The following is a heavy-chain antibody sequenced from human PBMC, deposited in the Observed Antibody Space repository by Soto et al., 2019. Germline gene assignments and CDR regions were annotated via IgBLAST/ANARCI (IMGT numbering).Heavy chain of an antibody. Sequence: SETLSLTCTVSDGSISSGGYYWSWIRQHPGKGLEWIGYIYYSGSTYYNPSLKSRVTISVDTSKNQFSLKLSSVTAADTAVYYCARDSDGSGSSDYWGQGTLVTVSS. CDR3: ARDSDGSGSSDY. V-gene: IGHV4-31*03. CDR2: IYYSGST. CDR1: DGSISSGGYY. D-gene: IGHD3-10*01. J-gene: IGHJ4*02.